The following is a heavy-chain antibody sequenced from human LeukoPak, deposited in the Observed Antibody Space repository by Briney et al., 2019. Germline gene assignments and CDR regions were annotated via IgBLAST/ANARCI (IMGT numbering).Heavy chain of an antibody. CDR3: ARSDGDFGLDY. CDR2: INHSGST. D-gene: IGHD4-17*01. J-gene: IGHJ4*02. CDR1: GFTFDDYA. Sequence: GSLRLSCAASGFTFDDYAMHWIRQPPGKGLEWIGEINHSGSTNYNPSLKSRVTISVDTSKNQFSLKLSSVTAADTAVYYCARSDGDFGLDYWGQGTLVTVSS. V-gene: IGHV4-34*01.